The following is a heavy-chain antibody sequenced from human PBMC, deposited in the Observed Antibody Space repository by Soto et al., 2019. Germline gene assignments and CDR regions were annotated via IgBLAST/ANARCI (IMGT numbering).Heavy chain of an antibody. J-gene: IGHJ4*02. V-gene: IGHV4-31*03. D-gene: IGHD5-12*01. CDR3: ARDRYSGYQFDS. Sequence: SETLSLTCNVSGGSISSGDYYWSWVRQRPGKGLEWIGYIYRSGSTYYNPSLKSRITISLDTSQNQFSLKLTSVTAADTAVYFCARDRYSGYQFDSWGQGTLVTLSS. CDR2: IYRSGST. CDR1: GGSISSGDYY.